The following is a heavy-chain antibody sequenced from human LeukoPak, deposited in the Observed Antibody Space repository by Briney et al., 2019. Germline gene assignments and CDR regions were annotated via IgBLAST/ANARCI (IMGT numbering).Heavy chain of an antibody. V-gene: IGHV3-48*01. J-gene: IGHJ4*02. CDR3: AKDLMSIAAAGSFDY. D-gene: IGHD6-13*01. Sequence: GGSLRLSCAASGFTFSSTFSMNWVRQAPGKGLEWVSYISSSGSTIYYADSVKGRFTIPRDNSKNTLYLQMNSLRAEDTAVYSCAKDLMSIAAAGSFDYWGQGTLVTVSS. CDR1: GFTFSSTFS. CDR2: ISSSGSTI.